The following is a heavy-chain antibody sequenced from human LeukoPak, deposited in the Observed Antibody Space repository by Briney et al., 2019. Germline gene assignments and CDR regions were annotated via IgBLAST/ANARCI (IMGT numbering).Heavy chain of an antibody. CDR1: GGSVTSGSYY. CDR2: ISYRGNT. CDR3: ARDKRLYSSSWAAYNWFDP. Sequence: SETPSLTCTVSGGSVTSGSYYWSWIRQPPGKELEWIEYISYRGNTNYNPSLKSRVTISVDTSKNQFSLKLSSVTAADTALYYCARDKRLYSSSWAAYNWFDPWGQGTLVTVSS. V-gene: IGHV4-61*01. D-gene: IGHD6-13*01. J-gene: IGHJ5*02.